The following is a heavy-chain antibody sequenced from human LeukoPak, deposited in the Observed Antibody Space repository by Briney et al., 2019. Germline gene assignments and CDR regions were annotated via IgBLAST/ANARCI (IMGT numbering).Heavy chain of an antibody. CDR2: INPSGGST. Sequence: ASVKVSCKASGYTFTSFYMHWVRQAPGQGLEWMGIINPSGGSTSYAQKFQGRVTMTTDTSTSTAYLELRSLKSDDTAVYYCARGVTAYYYDSSGYYLTPWGYWGQGTLVTVSS. D-gene: IGHD3-22*01. V-gene: IGHV1-46*01. CDR1: GYTFTSFY. J-gene: IGHJ4*02. CDR3: ARGVTAYYYDSSGYYLTPWGY.